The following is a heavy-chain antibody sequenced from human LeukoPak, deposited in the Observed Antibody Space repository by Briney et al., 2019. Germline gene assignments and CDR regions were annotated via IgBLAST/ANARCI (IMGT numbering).Heavy chain of an antibody. Sequence: PSETLSLTCTVSGGSISTNTYYWGWIRQPPGKGLEWIGSMSYGGTTYYNPSLKSRVTISVDTSKKQFSLKLSSVTAADTAVYYCARHVGFITMVRGVINNNWFDPWGQGTLVTVSS. D-gene: IGHD3-10*01. V-gene: IGHV4-39*01. J-gene: IGHJ5*02. CDR2: MSYGGTT. CDR1: GGSISTNTYY. CDR3: ARHVGFITMVRGVINNNWFDP.